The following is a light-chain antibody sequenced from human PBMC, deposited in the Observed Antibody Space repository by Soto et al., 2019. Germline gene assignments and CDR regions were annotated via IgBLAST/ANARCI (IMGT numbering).Light chain of an antibody. V-gene: IGKV3-20*01. CDR1: QSVSSSH. CDR3: QQYGSSPIP. CDR2: GAS. Sequence: EIVLTQSPGTLSLSPGERATLSCRASQSVSSSHLAWYQQKPGQAPRLLIYGASSRATGIPDRFSGSGSGTDFTLTISRLEPEDFAVYYCQQYGSSPIPFGQGTRLEIK. J-gene: IGKJ5*01.